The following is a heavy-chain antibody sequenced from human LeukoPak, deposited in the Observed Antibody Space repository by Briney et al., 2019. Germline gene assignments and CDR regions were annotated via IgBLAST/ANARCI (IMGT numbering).Heavy chain of an antibody. CDR2: ISGSGGST. V-gene: IGHV3-23*01. CDR3: AKTRLYGSGSYYNDFDY. D-gene: IGHD3-10*01. CDR1: GFTFSSYA. J-gene: IGHJ4*02. Sequence: GGSLRLTCAASGFTFSSYAMSWVRQAPGKGLEWVSAISGSGGSTYYADSVKGRFTISRDNSKNTLYLQMNSLRAEDTAVYYCAKTRLYGSGSYYNDFDYWGQGTLVTVSS.